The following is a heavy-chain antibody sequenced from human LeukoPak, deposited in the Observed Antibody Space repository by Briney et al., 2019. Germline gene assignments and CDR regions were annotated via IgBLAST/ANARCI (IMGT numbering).Heavy chain of an antibody. CDR2: INHSGST. CDR1: GVSFSGYY. D-gene: IGHD1-26*01. V-gene: IGHV4-34*01. J-gene: IGHJ4*02. Sequence: SETLSLTCAVYGVSFSGYYWSWIRQPPGKGLEWIGEINHSGSTNYNPSLKSRVTISVDTSKNQFSLKLSSVTAADTAVYYCARFSGSGSYYFDYWGQGTLVTVSS. CDR3: ARFSGSGSYYFDY.